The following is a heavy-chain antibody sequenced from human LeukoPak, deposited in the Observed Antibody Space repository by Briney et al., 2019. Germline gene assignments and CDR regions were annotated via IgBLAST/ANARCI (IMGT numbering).Heavy chain of an antibody. J-gene: IGHJ1*01. CDR3: ARGLLTFGGVIECPQGLEYVQH. Sequence: ASVKVSCKASGYTFTNYGISWVRQAPGQGLEWMGWINANNGRPNYAQKFQGRVTMTTDTSTSTAYMDLRSLTSDDTAMYYCARGLLTFGGVIECPQGLEYVQHWGQGTLVTVSS. CDR1: GYTFTNYG. D-gene: IGHD3-16*02. CDR2: INANNGRP. V-gene: IGHV1-18*01.